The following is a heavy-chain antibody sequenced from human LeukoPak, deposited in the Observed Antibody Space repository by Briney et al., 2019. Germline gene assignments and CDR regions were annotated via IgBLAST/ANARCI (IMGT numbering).Heavy chain of an antibody. CDR3: ARDQGSLPVWFYYYMDI. J-gene: IGHJ6*03. D-gene: IGHD3-16*01. CDR2: ISYGGTNK. CDR1: RFTFSSYA. V-gene: IGHV3-30*01. Sequence: PGGSLRLSCAASRFTFSSYAMHWVRQAPGKGLEWLAVISYGGTNKYYADSVKGRFTISRDNSKNTLYLQMNSLRDEDTAVYYCARDQGSLPVWFYYYMDIWGRGTTVTVSS.